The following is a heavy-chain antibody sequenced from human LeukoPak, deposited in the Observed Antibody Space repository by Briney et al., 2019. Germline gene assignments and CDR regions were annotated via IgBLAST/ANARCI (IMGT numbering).Heavy chain of an antibody. V-gene: IGHV4-34*01. CDR2: INHSGST. CDR1: GGSFSGYY. J-gene: IGHJ4*02. Sequence: PSETLSLTCAVYGGSFSGYYWSWIRQPPGKGLEWIEEINHSGSTNYNPSLKSGVTISVDTTKNQLSLKLSSVTAADTAGYNCARGPGAVFPDYWGQGTLVTVSS. D-gene: IGHD2-8*01. CDR3: ARGPGAVFPDY.